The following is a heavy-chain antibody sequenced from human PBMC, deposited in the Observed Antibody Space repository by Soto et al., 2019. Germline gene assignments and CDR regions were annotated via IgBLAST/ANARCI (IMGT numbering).Heavy chain of an antibody. D-gene: IGHD5-12*01. J-gene: IGHJ4*02. CDR2: ISDSGAGT. V-gene: IGHV3-23*01. CDR1: GFTFSTYA. Sequence: EVQLLESGGGLVQPGGSLRLSCAASGFTFSTYAMTWVRQGPGKGPEYVSSISDSGAGTSYAGSGKGRLTISRDNSKNTGFLQMNSLRAEDTAVYYCAKGGSKDGYTWCRGTLVTVSS. CDR3: AKGGSKDGYT.